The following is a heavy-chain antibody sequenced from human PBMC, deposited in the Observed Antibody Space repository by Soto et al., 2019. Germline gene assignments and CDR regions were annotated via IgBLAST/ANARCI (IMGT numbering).Heavy chain of an antibody. J-gene: IGHJ4*02. V-gene: IGHV3-33*01. Sequence: QVQLVESGGGVVQPGRSLRLSCAASGYVFNHYGLHWVRQAPGKGLEWLTLTSYDGSNKQYADSVKGRFTISRDDSKNTVYLQMNSLRVDDTAVYYCAILGGSRSSGYYIDHWGQGTLVTVSS. CDR1: GYVFNHYG. CDR3: AILGGSRSSGYYIDH. D-gene: IGHD3-10*01. CDR2: TSYDGSNK.